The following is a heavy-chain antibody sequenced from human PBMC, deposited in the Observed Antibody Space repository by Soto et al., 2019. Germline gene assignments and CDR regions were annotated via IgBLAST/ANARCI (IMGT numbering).Heavy chain of an antibody. CDR2: ISGSSSNI. J-gene: IGHJ2*01. Sequence: EVQLVESGGGLVQPGGSLRLSCAASGFSFSNYAMDWVRQAPGKGLEWVSYISGSSSNIRYADSVKGRFTISRDNAKSSVYLQMNSLRADDTDVYYCARDPSRGSDWARYLDLWGRGTLVTVSS. CDR1: GFSFSNYA. CDR3: ARDPSRGSDWARYLDL. D-gene: IGHD1-26*01. V-gene: IGHV3-48*01.